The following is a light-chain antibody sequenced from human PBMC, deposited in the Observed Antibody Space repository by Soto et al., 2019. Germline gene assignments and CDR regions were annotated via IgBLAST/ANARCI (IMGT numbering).Light chain of an antibody. CDR1: SGHSSYA. Sequence: QLVLTQSPSASASLGASVKLTCILSSGHSSYAIAWHQQQPEKGPRYLMRLNSDGSHTKGDGIPDRFSGSSSGAERYLTISSLQSEDEADYYCQTWGTGIAVFGGGTKLTVL. J-gene: IGLJ7*01. CDR3: QTWGTGIAV. V-gene: IGLV4-69*01. CDR2: LNSDGSH.